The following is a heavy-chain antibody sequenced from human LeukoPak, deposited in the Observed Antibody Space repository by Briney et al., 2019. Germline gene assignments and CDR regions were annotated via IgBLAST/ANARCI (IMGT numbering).Heavy chain of an antibody. CDR1: GYTFTSYG. V-gene: IGHV1-18*01. D-gene: IGHD3-9*01. CDR3: VRDYYEILTAYYSGSGYFEN. Sequence: ASVKVSCKASGYTFTSYGISWVRQAPGQGLEWMGWISAYNGNTNYAQKLQGRVTMTTDTSTSTAYMELRSLTSDDTAVYYCVRDYYEILTAYYSGSGYFENWGQGTLLIVSS. J-gene: IGHJ4*02. CDR2: ISAYNGNT.